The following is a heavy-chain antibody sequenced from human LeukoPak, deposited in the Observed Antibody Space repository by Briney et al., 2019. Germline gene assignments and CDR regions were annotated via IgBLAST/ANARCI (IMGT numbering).Heavy chain of an antibody. V-gene: IGHV7-4-1*02. CDR2: INTNTGNP. CDR3: ARDGLGGSGSYYTNNLQHTSPYYYYYGMDV. CDR1: GYTLTSYA. Sequence: ASVKVSCKASGYTLTSYAMNWVRQAPGQGLEWMGWINTNTGNPTYAQGFTGRFVFSLDTSVSTAYLQISSLKAEDTAVYYCARDGLGGSGSYYTNNLQHTSPYYYYYGMDVWGQGTTVTVSS. J-gene: IGHJ6*02. D-gene: IGHD3-10*01.